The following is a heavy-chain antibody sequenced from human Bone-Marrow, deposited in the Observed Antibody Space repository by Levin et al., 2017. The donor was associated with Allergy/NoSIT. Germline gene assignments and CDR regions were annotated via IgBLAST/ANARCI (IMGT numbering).Heavy chain of an antibody. J-gene: IGHJ4*02. CDR1: GGSFSGYY. D-gene: IGHD3-10*01. CDR2: INHSGST. V-gene: IGHV4-34*01. Sequence: SETLSLTCAVYGGSFSGYYWSWIRQPPGKGLEWIGEINHSGSTNYNPSLKSRVTISVDTSKNQFSLKLSSVTAADTAVYYCARGFYGSGSYLHYWGQGTLVTVSS. CDR3: ARGFYGSGSYLHY.